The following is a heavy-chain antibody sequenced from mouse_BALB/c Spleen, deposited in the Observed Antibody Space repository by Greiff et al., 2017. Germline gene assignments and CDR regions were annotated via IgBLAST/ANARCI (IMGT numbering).Heavy chain of an antibody. J-gene: IGHJ2*01. CDR1: GFTFSSFG. CDR2: ISSGSSTI. Sequence: EVQRVESGGGLVQPGGSRKLSCAASGFTFSSFGMHWVRQAPEKGLEWVAYISSGSSTIYYADTVKGRFTISRDNPKNTLFLQMTSLRSEDTAMYYCAREVRFPYYFDYWGQGTTLTVSS. CDR3: AREVRFPYYFDY. V-gene: IGHV5-17*02. D-gene: IGHD2-14*01.